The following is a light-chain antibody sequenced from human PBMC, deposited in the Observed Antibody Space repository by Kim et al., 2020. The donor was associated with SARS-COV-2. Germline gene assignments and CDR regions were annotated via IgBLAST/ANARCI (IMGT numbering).Light chain of an antibody. J-gene: IGKJ4*01. V-gene: IGKV3-20*01. Sequence: SSPGESATLSSRTSQGVNRNYLAWYQQKAGQAPRLLIYGASSRATGIPDRFSGSGSGTDFTLTISRLEPEDFAVYYCQQYVSSHTFGGGTKVDIK. CDR1: QGVNRNY. CDR2: GAS. CDR3: QQYVSSHT.